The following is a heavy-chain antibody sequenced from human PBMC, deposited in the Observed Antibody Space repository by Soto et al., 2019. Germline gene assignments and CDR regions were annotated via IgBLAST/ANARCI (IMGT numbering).Heavy chain of an antibody. CDR1: GYTFTSYG. Sequence: ASVKVSCKASGYTFTSYGISWVRQAPGQGLEWMGWISAYNGNTNYAQKLQGRVTMTADTSTSTAYMELSSLRSEDTAVYYCARDLGISGTSYYYYYGMDVWGQGTTVTVS. CDR3: ARDLGISGTSYYYYYGMDV. V-gene: IGHV1-18*01. D-gene: IGHD1-20*01. J-gene: IGHJ6*02. CDR2: ISAYNGNT.